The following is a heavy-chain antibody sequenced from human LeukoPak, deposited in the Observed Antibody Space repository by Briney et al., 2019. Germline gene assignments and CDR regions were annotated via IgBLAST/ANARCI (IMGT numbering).Heavy chain of an antibody. Sequence: GASVKVSCKASGFTFSSSVVQWVRQARGQRLEWIGWIVVGSGNTNYAQKFQERVIITRDMSTSTAYMELSSLRSEDTAVYYCAAEKNSGSYLTFDHWGQGTLVTVSS. D-gene: IGHD1-26*01. V-gene: IGHV1-58*01. CDR2: IVVGSGNT. J-gene: IGHJ4*02. CDR3: AAEKNSGSYLTFDH. CDR1: GFTFSSSV.